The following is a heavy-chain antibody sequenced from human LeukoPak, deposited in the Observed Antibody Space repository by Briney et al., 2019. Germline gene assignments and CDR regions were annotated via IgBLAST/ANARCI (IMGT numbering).Heavy chain of an antibody. CDR1: GGSISSYY. D-gene: IGHD6-13*01. V-gene: IGHV4-59*01. Sequence: SETLSLTCTVSGGSISSYYWSWIRQPPGKGLEWIGYIYYSGSTNHNPSLKSRVTISVDTSKNQFSLRLSSVTAADTAVYYCARGYGSSWYYFDYWGQGTLVTVSS. CDR3: ARGYGSSWYYFDY. J-gene: IGHJ4*02. CDR2: IYYSGST.